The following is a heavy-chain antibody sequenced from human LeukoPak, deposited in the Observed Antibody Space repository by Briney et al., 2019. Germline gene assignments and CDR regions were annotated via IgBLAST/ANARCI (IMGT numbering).Heavy chain of an antibody. CDR1: GFTFSSYD. J-gene: IGHJ4*02. CDR2: IGTAGDT. D-gene: IGHD3-10*01. Sequence: GGSLRLSCAASGFTFSSYDMHWVRQATGKGLEWVSAIGTAGDTYYPGSVKGRFTISRENAKNSLYLQMNSLRAGDTAVYYCAREGFGESSLDYWGQGTLVTVSS. V-gene: IGHV3-13*04. CDR3: AREGFGESSLDY.